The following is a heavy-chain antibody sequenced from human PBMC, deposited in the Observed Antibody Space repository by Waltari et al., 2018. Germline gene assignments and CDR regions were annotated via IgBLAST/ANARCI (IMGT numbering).Heavy chain of an antibody. V-gene: IGHV5-51*03. D-gene: IGHD3-16*02. Sequence: EVQLVQSGAEVKKPGESLKISCKGSGYSFTSYWIGWVRQMPGKGLEWMGILYPRDSETSYCPSFQGQVTISADKSISTAYLQWSSLKASDTAMYYCAREGGGYQLGFDYWGQGTLVTVSS. CDR3: AREGGGYQLGFDY. J-gene: IGHJ4*02. CDR2: LYPRDSET. CDR1: GYSFTSYW.